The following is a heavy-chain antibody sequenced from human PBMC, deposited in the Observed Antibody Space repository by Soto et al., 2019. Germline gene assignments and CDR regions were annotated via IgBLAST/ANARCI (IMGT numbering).Heavy chain of an antibody. V-gene: IGHV3-30-3*01. J-gene: IGHJ6*01. CDR3: ARDMAMIVVVMGFYGMDV. Sequence: QVQLVESGGGVVQPGRSLRLSCAASGFTFSSYAMHWVRQAPGKGLEWVAVISYDGSNKYYADSVKGRFTISRDNSKNTLYLQMNSLRAEDTAVYYCARDMAMIVVVMGFYGMDVW. D-gene: IGHD3-22*01. CDR1: GFTFSSYA. CDR2: ISYDGSNK.